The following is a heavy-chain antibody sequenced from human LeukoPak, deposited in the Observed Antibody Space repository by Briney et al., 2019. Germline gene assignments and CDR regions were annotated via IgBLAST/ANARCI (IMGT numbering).Heavy chain of an antibody. J-gene: IGHJ3*02. V-gene: IGHV3-23*01. Sequence: PGGSLRLSCAASGFTFSSYAMSWVRQAPGKGLEWVSAISGSGGSTYYADSVKGRFTISRDNSKNTLYLQMNSLRAEDTAVYYCAKMDVVVPAASDAFDIWGQGTMVTVSS. D-gene: IGHD2-2*01. CDR3: AKMDVVVPAASDAFDI. CDR1: GFTFSSYA. CDR2: ISGSGGST.